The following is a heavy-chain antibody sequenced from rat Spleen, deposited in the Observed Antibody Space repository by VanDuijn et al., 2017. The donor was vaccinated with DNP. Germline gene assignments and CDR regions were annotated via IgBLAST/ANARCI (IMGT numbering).Heavy chain of an antibody. J-gene: IGHJ2*01. Sequence: EVQLVETGGGLVQPGRSLKLSCVASGFTFSSYWMYWVRQAPGQGLEWVASITTDGGGTYYPDSVKGRFTISRDNADNTVYLQMNSLRSEDTATYYCARWNNYGGYWGQGVMVTVSS. CDR2: ITTDGGGT. CDR3: ARWNNYGGY. CDR1: GFTFSSYW. D-gene: IGHD1-10*01. V-gene: IGHV5-58*01.